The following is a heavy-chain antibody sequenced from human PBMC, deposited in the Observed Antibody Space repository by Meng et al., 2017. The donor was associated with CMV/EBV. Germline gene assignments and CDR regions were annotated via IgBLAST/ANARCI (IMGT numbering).Heavy chain of an antibody. CDR1: GFTVSSNY. Sequence: GGSLRLSCAASGFTVSSNYMSWVRQAPGKGLEWVAVISYDGSNKYYADSVKGRFTISRDNSKNTLYLQMNSLRAEDTAVYYCARGGVGWELLGSPFDYWGQGTLVTVS. V-gene: IGHV3-30*03. D-gene: IGHD1-26*01. CDR3: ARGGVGWELLGSPFDY. J-gene: IGHJ4*02. CDR2: ISYDGSNK.